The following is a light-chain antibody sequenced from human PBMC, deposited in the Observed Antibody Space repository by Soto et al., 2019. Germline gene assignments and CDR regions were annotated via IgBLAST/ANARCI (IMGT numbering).Light chain of an antibody. CDR3: QQYGASPVT. Sequence: EIVLTQSPGTLSLSPGERATLSCRASQSVSSRNLAWYQQRPGQAPRLLIHGALCRAIGILDKFSGSGSGTDFTLTISRLEPEDLAVYYCQQYGASPVTFGGGTKLEIK. V-gene: IGKV3-20*01. J-gene: IGKJ4*01. CDR2: GAL. CDR1: QSVSSRN.